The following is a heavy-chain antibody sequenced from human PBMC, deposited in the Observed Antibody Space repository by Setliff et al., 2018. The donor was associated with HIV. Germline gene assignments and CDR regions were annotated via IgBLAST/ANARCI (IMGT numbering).Heavy chain of an antibody. CDR3: ARGTRIAVGPDAFDI. CDR2: ISSSSSTI. V-gene: IGHV3-48*04. Sequence: PGGSLRLSCAASGFTFSYYTMNWVRQAPGKGLEWVSYISSSSSTIYYADSVKGRFTISRDNARNSLYLQMNSLRAEDSAVYYCARGTRIAVGPDAFDIWGQGTMVTVSS. D-gene: IGHD6-19*01. CDR1: GFTFSYYT. J-gene: IGHJ3*02.